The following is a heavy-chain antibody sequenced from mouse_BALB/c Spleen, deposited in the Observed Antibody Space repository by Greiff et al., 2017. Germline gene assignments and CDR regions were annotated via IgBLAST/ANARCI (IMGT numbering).Heavy chain of an antibody. J-gene: IGHJ2*01. V-gene: IGHV1-69*02. Sequence: QVQLKQPGAELVKPGASVKLSCKASGYTFTSYWMHWVKQRPGQGLEWIGEIDPSDSYTNYNQKFKGKATLTVDKSSSTAYMQLSSLTSEDSAVYYCARSNYYGPYYFDYWGQGTTLTVSS. D-gene: IGHD1-2*01. CDR1: GYTFTSYW. CDR3: ARSNYYGPYYFDY. CDR2: IDPSDSYT.